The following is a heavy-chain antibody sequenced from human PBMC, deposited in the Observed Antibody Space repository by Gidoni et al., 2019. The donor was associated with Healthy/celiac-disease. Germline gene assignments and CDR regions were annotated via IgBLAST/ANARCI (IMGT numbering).Heavy chain of an antibody. CDR2: IYYSGST. CDR1: GGSISSYY. V-gene: IGHV4-59*01. J-gene: IGHJ2*01. Sequence: QVQLQESGPGLVKPSETLSLTCTVSGGSISSYYWSWIRQPPGKGLEWIGYIYYSGSTNYNPSLKSRVTISVDTSKNQFSLKLSSVTAADTAVYYCARIYGDYLFHWYFDLWGRGTLVTVSS. CDR3: ARIYGDYLFHWYFDL. D-gene: IGHD4-17*01.